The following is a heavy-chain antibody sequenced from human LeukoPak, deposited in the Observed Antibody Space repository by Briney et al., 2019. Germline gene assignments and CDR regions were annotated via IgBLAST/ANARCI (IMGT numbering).Heavy chain of an antibody. CDR1: GFTFSSYS. Sequence: GGSLRLSCAASGFTFSSYSMAWVRQAPGKGLEWVSYISIRSSTIYYADSVKGRFSISRDNAKNSPYLQMNSLRAEDTAVYYCAREGIAMTGVFDYWGQGTLVTVSS. CDR2: ISIRSSTI. J-gene: IGHJ4*02. CDR3: AREGIAMTGVFDY. D-gene: IGHD6-19*01. V-gene: IGHV3-48*04.